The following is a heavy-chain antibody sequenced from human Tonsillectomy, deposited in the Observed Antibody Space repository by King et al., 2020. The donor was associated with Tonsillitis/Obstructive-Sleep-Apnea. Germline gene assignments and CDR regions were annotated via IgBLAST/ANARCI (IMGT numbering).Heavy chain of an antibody. CDR2: VNQSGST. CDR1: GGSFSGYY. D-gene: IGHD3-3*01. Sequence: VQLQQWGAGVLKPSGTLSLPCVVSGGSFSGYYWSWIRQPPGKGLEWIGEVNQSGSTNYNPSLKSRVTISVDTSKNQFSLKLSSVTAADTAVYYCARDEWPQGFDPWGQGILVTVSS. V-gene: IGHV4-34*01. J-gene: IGHJ5*02. CDR3: ARDEWPQGFDP.